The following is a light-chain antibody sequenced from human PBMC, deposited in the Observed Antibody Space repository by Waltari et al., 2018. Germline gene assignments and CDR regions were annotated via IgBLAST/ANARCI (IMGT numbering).Light chain of an antibody. J-gene: IGLJ3*02. V-gene: IGLV2-18*02. CDR1: SSDVARYNR. CDR3: SSQPPRGTWV. Sequence: QSALTQPPAASGSPGQSVTISCTGTSSDVARYNRVSWYQQPPGTSPKLMMYQDTHRPAAVPDSFAASKSDNRASLTITGLRPEDESDHSCSSQPPRGTWVFGGGPKLTAL. CDR2: QDT.